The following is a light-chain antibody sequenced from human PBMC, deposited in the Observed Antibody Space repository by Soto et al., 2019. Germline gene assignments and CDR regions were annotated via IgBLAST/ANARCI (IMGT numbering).Light chain of an antibody. V-gene: IGKV1-12*01. CDR1: QGIDNW. CDR3: QQAKSFPYT. J-gene: IGKJ2*01. CDR2: VAS. Sequence: DIQMTQSPSSVSASVGDRVTITCRASQGIDNWLAWYQQKPTKAPKLLIYVASNLQSGVPSRFSGSGSGTEFTLTISSLQPEDFATYCCQQAKSFPYTFCQGTKVEIK.